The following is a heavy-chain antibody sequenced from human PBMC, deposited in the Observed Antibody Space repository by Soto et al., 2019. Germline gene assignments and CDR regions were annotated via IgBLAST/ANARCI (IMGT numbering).Heavy chain of an antibody. J-gene: IGHJ6*02. CDR1: GGTFSSYA. V-gene: IGHV1-69*01. D-gene: IGHD6-19*01. CDR3: AMALGAVAGIPSYYYGMDV. Sequence: QVQLVQSGAEVKKPGSSVKVSCKASGGTFSSYAISWVRQAPGQGLEWMGGIIPIFGTANYAQKFQGRVTITAVESTSTAYMELSSLRSEDTAVYYCAMALGAVAGIPSYYYGMDVWGQGTTVTVSS. CDR2: IIPIFGTA.